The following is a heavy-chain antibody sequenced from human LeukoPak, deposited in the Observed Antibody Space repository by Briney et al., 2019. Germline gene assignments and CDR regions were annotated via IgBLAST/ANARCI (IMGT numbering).Heavy chain of an antibody. CDR3: ARQMVRGVISWFDP. J-gene: IGHJ5*02. Sequence: SETLSLTCTVSGGXINNNNYFWGWIRQPPGKGLEWIASIYYSGSTYYNPSLKSRVTISVDTSKNQFSLKLSSVTAADTAAYYCARQMVRGVISWFDPWGQGTLVTVSS. V-gene: IGHV4-39*01. D-gene: IGHD3-10*01. CDR1: GGXINNNNYF. CDR2: IYYSGST.